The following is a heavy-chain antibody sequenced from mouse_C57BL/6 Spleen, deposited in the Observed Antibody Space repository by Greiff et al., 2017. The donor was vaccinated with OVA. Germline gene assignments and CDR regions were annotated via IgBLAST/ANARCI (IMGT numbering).Heavy chain of an antibody. D-gene: IGHD1-1*01. Sequence: VKLKQPGAELVRPGSSVKLSCKASGYTFTSYWMHWVKQRPIQGLEWIGNIDPSDSETHYNQKFKDKATLTVNKSSSTAYMQLSSLTSEDSAVYYCARSHYGSRRFDYWGQGTTLTVSS. J-gene: IGHJ2*01. CDR3: ARSHYGSRRFDY. CDR1: GYTFTSYW. CDR2: IDPSDSET. V-gene: IGHV1-52*01.